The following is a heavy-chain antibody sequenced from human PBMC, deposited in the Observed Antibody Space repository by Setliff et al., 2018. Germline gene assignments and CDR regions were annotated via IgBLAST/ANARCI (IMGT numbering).Heavy chain of an antibody. CDR3: ARDGYPGTS. D-gene: IGHD2-2*03. J-gene: IGHJ5*02. CDR2: ITSSGTTT. Sequence: GVLRLSCAASGFTFSDYYMSWIRQAPGKGLEWVSYITSSGTTTFYTDSVKGRFAISRDNARNSLYLQMNSLRVEDTAVYYCARDGYPGTSWGQGTLVTVSS. CDR1: GFTFSDYY. V-gene: IGHV3-11*01.